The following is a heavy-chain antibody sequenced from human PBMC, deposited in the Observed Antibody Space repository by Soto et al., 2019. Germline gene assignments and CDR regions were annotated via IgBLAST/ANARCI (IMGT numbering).Heavy chain of an antibody. CDR1: VDSVSSNSAA. CDR3: VRDPYSSSWYGDAFDI. J-gene: IGHJ3*02. D-gene: IGHD6-13*01. CDR2: TYYRSKWYN. Sequence: SQTLSLTCAMSVDSVSSNSAAWNWIIQSPSRGLEWLGRTYYRSKWYNDYAVSVKSRITINPDTSKNQFSLQLKSVTPEDTAVYYCVRDPYSSSWYGDAFDIWGQGTMVTVSS. V-gene: IGHV6-1*01.